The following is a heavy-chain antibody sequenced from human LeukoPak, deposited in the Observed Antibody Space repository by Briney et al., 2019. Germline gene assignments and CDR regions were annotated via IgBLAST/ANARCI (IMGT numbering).Heavy chain of an antibody. D-gene: IGHD3-10*01. CDR2: IDTGGAA. CDR1: GFTFSTYD. J-gene: IGHJ4*02. Sequence: GGSLRLSCAASGFTFSTYDMHWVRQATREGLEWVSGIDTGGAAYYPGSVKGRFTISRENAKNSFYLQMTGLRAGDTAVYYCARGMGSGTYSIFDYWGQGILVTVSS. V-gene: IGHV3-13*04. CDR3: ARGMGSGTYSIFDY.